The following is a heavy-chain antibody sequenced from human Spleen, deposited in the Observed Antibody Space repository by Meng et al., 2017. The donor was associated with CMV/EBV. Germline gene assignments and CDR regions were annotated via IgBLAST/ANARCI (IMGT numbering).Heavy chain of an antibody. CDR2: IYSGGNT. V-gene: IGHV3-53*01. D-gene: IGHD2-2*01. J-gene: IGHJ6*02. CDR3: ARGGLDIVVVPAPGMDV. Sequence: RGSLRLSCAASGFAVSSNYMTWVRQAPGKGLEWVSVIYSGGNTYYADSVKGRFTISRDNSRNTLSLQMSSLRAEDTAVYYCARGGLDIVVVPAPGMDVWGQGTTVTVSS. CDR1: GFAVSSNY.